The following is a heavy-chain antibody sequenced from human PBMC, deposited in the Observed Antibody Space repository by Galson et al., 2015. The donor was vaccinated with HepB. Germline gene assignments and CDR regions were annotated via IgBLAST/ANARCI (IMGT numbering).Heavy chain of an antibody. CDR2: IYYSGST. D-gene: IGHD3-22*01. CDR1: GGSISSYY. CDR3: ARVHYDSSGYYWAESAFDI. Sequence: ETLSLTCTVSGGSISSYYWSWIRQPPGKGLEWIGYIYYSGSTNYNPSLKSRVTISVDTSKNQFSLKLSSVTAADTAVYYCARVHYDSSGYYWAESAFDIWGQGTMVTVSS. V-gene: IGHV4-59*01. J-gene: IGHJ3*02.